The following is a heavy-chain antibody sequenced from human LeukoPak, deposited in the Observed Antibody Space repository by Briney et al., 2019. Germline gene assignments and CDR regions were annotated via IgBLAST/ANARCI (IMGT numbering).Heavy chain of an antibody. J-gene: IGHJ3*02. V-gene: IGHV4-59*01. CDR3: ARDQGRITIFGVGAGAFDI. D-gene: IGHD3-3*01. CDR1: GGSISSYY. CDR2: IYYSGST. Sequence: PSETLSLTCTVSGGSISSYYWSWIRQPPGKGLEWIGYIYYSGSTNYNPSLKSRVTISVDTSKNQFSLKLSSVTAADTAVYYCARDQGRITIFGVGAGAFDIWGQGTMVTVSS.